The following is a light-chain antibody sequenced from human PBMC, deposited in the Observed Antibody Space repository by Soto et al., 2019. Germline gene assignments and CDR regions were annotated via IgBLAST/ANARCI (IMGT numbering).Light chain of an antibody. CDR2: GAS. V-gene: IGKV3-20*01. Sequence: EIVLTQSPGTLSLSPGEGSTLSCRSSQSVSSNLVWYQHKPGQAPRLLIYGASTRATDIPARFSGGGSGTDFTLTISRLEPEDFAVYYCQQFSSYPLTFGGGTKVDIK. CDR3: QQFSSYPLT. J-gene: IGKJ4*01. CDR1: QSVSSN.